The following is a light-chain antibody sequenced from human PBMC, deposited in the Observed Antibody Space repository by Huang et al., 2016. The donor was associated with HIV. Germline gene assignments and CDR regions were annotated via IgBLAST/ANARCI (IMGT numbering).Light chain of an antibody. Sequence: DIQMTQSPPSLSASVGDRVTFTCRADQNIAKSLNWYQQKPGKAPKLLIYTASTLESGVPSRFSGSGSGSRFSLNITKVKPEDFATYYCQQSFAVPRTFG. V-gene: IGKV1-39*01. CDR1: QNIAKS. J-gene: IGKJ1*01. CDR3: QQSFAVPRT. CDR2: TAS.